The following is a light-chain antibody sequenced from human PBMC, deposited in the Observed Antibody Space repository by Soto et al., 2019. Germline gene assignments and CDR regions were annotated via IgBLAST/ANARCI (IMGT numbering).Light chain of an antibody. CDR2: TGS. CDR1: QAIDSW. J-gene: IGKJ1*01. V-gene: IGKV1-12*01. Sequence: DIQMTQSPSSVSASVGDRVTITSRASQAIDSWLAWYQQKPGEAPKLLNFTGSLLHSVVPPSFSGSRSCTDSTLTNTSLQPVYFAQYYCQETHCFPPSFGPGTKV. CDR3: QETHCFPPS.